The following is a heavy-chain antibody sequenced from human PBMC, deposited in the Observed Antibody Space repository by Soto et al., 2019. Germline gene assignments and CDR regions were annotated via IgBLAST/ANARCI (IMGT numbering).Heavy chain of an antibody. J-gene: IGHJ4*02. V-gene: IGHV4-61*08. CDR1: GGSISSGGYY. CDR3: AAAAAGPDEEVDY. D-gene: IGHD6-13*01. Sequence: SETLSLTCTVSGGSISSGGYYWSWIRQHPGKGLEWIGYIYYSGSTNYNPSLKSRVTISVDTSKNQFSLKLSSVTAADTAVYYCAAAAAGPDEEVDYWGQGTLVTVSS. CDR2: IYYSGST.